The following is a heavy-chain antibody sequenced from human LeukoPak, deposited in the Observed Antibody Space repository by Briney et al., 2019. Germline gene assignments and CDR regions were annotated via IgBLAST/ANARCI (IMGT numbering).Heavy chain of an antibody. CDR2: INHSGST. Sequence: SETLSLTCAVYGGSFSGYYWSWIRRPPGKGLEWTGEINHSGSTNYNPSLKSRVTISVDTSKNQFSLKLSSVTAADTAVYYCARHLGYSGYDGFDYWGQGTLVTVSS. CDR3: ARHLGYSGYDGFDY. CDR1: GGSFSGYY. V-gene: IGHV4-34*01. D-gene: IGHD5-12*01. J-gene: IGHJ4*02.